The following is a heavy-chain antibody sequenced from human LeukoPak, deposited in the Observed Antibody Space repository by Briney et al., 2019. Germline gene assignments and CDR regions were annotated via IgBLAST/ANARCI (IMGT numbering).Heavy chain of an antibody. CDR1: GYTFTSYD. V-gene: IGHV1-8*01. J-gene: IGHJ4*02. D-gene: IGHD6-19*01. CDR2: MNPNSGNT. CDR3: ARARIAVAGTDFDY. Sequence: ASVKVSCKASGYTFTSYDINWVRQATGQGLEWMGWMNPNSGNTGYAQKFQGRVTMTRNTSISTAYMELSSLRSEDTAVYYCARARIAVAGTDFDYWGQGTLVTVSS.